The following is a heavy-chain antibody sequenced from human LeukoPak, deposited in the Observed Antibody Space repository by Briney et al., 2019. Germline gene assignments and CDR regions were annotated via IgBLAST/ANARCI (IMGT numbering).Heavy chain of an antibody. CDR1: GYSISSGYY. CDR2: IYHSGST. V-gene: IGHV4-38-2*02. CDR3: AGGGGSSSWDSLFDY. Sequence: PSETLSLTCTVSGYSISSGYYWGWIRQPPGKGLEWIGNIYHSGSTYYNPSLKSRVTISVDTSKNQFSLKLSSVTAADTAVYYCAGGGGSSSWDSLFDYWGQGTLVTVSS. D-gene: IGHD6-13*01. J-gene: IGHJ4*02.